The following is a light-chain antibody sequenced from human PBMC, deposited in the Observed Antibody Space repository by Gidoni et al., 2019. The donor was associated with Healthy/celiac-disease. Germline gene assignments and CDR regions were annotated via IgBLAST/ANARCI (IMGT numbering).Light chain of an antibody. Sequence: DLVMTQSPDSLAVSLGERATINCTSSPSVLYSSNNKNYLALYQQPPGPPPTLIIYWSSTRDSGVPNRISGGCSATDSTLTSSSLHAEDAAFYYRQRYYCPPLTFGGGTKVEIK. J-gene: IGKJ4*01. CDR3: QRYYCPPLT. V-gene: IGKV4-1*01. CDR2: WSS. CDR1: PSVLYSSNNKNY.